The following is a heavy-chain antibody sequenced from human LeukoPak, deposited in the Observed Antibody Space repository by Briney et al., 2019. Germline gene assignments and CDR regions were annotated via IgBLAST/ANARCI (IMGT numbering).Heavy chain of an antibody. V-gene: IGHV3-21*01. Sequence: GGSLRLSCAASGFTFSSYGMNWVRQAPGKGLEWVSSISSGGRSIDLADSVKGRFTISRDNAKNSLYLQMNSLRAEDTAVYFCARDYFYCGGDCFVDYWGRGTLVTVSS. D-gene: IGHD2-21*02. CDR3: ARDYFYCGGDCFVDY. CDR2: ISSGGRSI. CDR1: GFTFSSYG. J-gene: IGHJ4*02.